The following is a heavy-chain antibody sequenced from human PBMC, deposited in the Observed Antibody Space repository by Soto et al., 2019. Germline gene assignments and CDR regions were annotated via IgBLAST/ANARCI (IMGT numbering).Heavy chain of an antibody. Sequence: QVQLQESGPGLVKPSGTLSLTCAVSGGSISTSNWWSWVRQPPGKGLEWIGEIYHSGSTNYKPSLKSRVTMSVDKSKNQFSLRLSSVTAADTAVYYCARAGSTIAARSPFDYWGQGTLVTVSS. V-gene: IGHV4-4*02. CDR3: ARAGSTIAARSPFDY. D-gene: IGHD6-6*01. CDR1: GGSISTSNW. J-gene: IGHJ4*02. CDR2: IYHSGST.